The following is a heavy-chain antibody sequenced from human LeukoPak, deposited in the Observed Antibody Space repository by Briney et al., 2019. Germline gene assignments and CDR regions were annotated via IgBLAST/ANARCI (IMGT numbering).Heavy chain of an antibody. CDR2: ISSSSSYI. Sequence: PGGSLRLSCAASGFTFSSYSMNWVRQAPGKGLEWVSSISSSSSYIHYADSVRGRLTISRDNSKNTLYLQMNSLRAEDTAVYYCARDRGSGTYYLREFDYWGQGTLVTVSS. CDR1: GFTFSSYS. V-gene: IGHV3-21*01. D-gene: IGHD3-10*01. CDR3: ARDRGSGTYYLREFDY. J-gene: IGHJ4*02.